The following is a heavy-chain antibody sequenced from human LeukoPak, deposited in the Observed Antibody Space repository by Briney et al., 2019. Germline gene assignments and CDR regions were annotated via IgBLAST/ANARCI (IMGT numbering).Heavy chain of an antibody. J-gene: IGHJ4*02. Sequence: GGSLRLSCAASGFTFSSYSMNWVRQAPGKGLEWVSSISSSSSYIYYADSVKGRFTISRDNAKNSLYLQMNSLRAEDTAVYYCARVPQPGIMDGYKLVDDDYSGQGNLVTVSS. CDR1: GFTFSSYS. CDR2: ISSSSSYI. V-gene: IGHV3-21*01. CDR3: ARVPQPGIMDGYKLVDDDY. D-gene: IGHD5-24*01.